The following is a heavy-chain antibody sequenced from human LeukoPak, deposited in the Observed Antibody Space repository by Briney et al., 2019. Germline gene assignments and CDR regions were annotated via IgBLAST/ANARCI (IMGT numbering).Heavy chain of an antibody. D-gene: IGHD4-17*01. CDR3: AADYGDYESPSD. V-gene: IGHV3-30*04. CDR1: GFNFRDSA. Sequence: GGSLRLSCAASGFNFRDSAMHWVRQPPGKGLEGVAVSSYDGTNKYYADSVNGRFTISRDNSKNTLFLQMNNLRLEDTAVYYCAADYGDYESPSDWGQGSLVIVSS. CDR2: SSYDGTNK. J-gene: IGHJ4*02.